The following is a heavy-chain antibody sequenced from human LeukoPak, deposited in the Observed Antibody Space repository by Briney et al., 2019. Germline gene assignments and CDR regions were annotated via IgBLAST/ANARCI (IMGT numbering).Heavy chain of an antibody. V-gene: IGHV1-69*04. CDR3: ARDRSEGYDSSGYYY. Sequence: SVKVSCKASGYTFTSYYMHWVRQAPGQGLEWMGRIIPILGIANYAQKFQGRVTITADKSASTAYMELSSLRSDDTAVYYCARDRSEGYDSSGYYYWGQGTLVTVSS. D-gene: IGHD3-22*01. CDR1: GYTFTSYY. J-gene: IGHJ4*02. CDR2: IIPILGIA.